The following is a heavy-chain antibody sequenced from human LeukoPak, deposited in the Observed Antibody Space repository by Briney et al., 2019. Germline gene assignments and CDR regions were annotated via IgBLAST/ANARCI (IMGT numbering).Heavy chain of an antibody. J-gene: IGHJ4*02. CDR1: GFSLSTDEVGEG. CDR3: AHLVAAYDFWSQPAH. D-gene: IGHD3-3*01. Sequence: ESGPTLVKPTQTLTLTCTFSGFSLSTDEVGEGVGWIRQAPGQALEWLAIIYCNGDKRYSPSLNNRLTITKDTSKNEVVLTMTNMDPVDTATYYCAHLVAAYDFWSQPAHWGQGALVTVSS. CDR2: IYCNGDK. V-gene: IGHV2-5*01.